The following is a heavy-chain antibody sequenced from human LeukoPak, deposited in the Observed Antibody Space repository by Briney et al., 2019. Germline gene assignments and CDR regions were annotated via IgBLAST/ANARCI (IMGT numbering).Heavy chain of an antibody. V-gene: IGHV3-23*01. CDR3: ARSRDGYNILDY. D-gene: IGHD5-24*01. CDR2: ITHNAAAT. Sequence: GGSLRLSCAASGFTFTTYVMTWVRQAPGKGLEWVSAITHNAAATHYADSVKGRLTNSRDNSKNTLYLQMNSLRVEDTAVYYCARSRDGYNILDYWGQGTLVTVSS. J-gene: IGHJ4*02. CDR1: GFTFTTYV.